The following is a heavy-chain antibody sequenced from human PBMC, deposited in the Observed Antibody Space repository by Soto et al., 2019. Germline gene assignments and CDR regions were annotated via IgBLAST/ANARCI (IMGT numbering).Heavy chain of an antibody. CDR1: GGSIYSDGYY. V-gene: IGHV4-39*01. CDR2: IYFSGTT. J-gene: IGHJ5*02. Sequence: PSETLSLTCTVSGGSIYSDGYYWGWIRQPPGKGLEWIGYIYFSGTTYYNPSLNSRVTISIDTSKNQIFLKLSSVTAADTAFYYCARLGGYYQSLDTWGQGTLVTVSS. D-gene: IGHD3-22*01. CDR3: ARLGGYYQSLDT.